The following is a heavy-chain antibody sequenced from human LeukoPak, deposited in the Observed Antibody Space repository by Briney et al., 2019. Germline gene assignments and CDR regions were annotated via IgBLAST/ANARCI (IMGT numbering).Heavy chain of an antibody. CDR1: GYTFTSYY. J-gene: IGHJ5*02. CDR3: ARGYCSSTSCSQRPNWFDP. V-gene: IGHV1-46*03. CDR2: INPSGGST. D-gene: IGHD2-2*01. Sequence: ASVKVSCKASGYTFTSYYMHWVRQAPGQGLEWMGIINPSGGSTSYAQKFQGGVTMTRDTSTSTVYMELSSLRSEDTAVYYCARGYCSSTSCSQRPNWFDPWGQGTLVTVSS.